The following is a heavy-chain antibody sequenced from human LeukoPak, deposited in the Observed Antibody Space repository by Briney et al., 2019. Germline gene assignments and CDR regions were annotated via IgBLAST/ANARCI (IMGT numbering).Heavy chain of an antibody. CDR1: GFTFSSFW. CDR3: SRITTNGCFEY. J-gene: IGHJ4*02. V-gene: IGHV3-7*01. Sequence: GGSLRLSCSASGFTFSSFWMGWVRQAPGKGLEWVASIRWDDERHHVDSVTGRFSVSRDNAKNSLYLQMNSLRAEDTAVYFCSRITTNGCFEYRGQGALVTVSS. CDR2: IRWDDER. D-gene: IGHD1-1*01.